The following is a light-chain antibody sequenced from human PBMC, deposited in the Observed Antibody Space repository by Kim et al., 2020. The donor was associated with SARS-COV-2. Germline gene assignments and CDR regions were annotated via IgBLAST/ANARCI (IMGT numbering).Light chain of an antibody. V-gene: IGKV1-33*01. CDR2: DAS. J-gene: IGKJ4*01. CDR1: QDIRKF. Sequence: ASVGDRVTITCQTSQDIRKFLNWYQQKAGEAPKLLIDDASILHTGVPSRFSGGGSGTDFTITISSLQPEDIATYFCQQYDNLPLTFGGGTKVDIK. CDR3: QQYDNLPLT.